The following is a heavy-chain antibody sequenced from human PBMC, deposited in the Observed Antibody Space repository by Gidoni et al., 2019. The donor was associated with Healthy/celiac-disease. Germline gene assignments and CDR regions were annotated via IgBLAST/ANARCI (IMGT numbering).Heavy chain of an antibody. D-gene: IGHD6-13*01. V-gene: IGHV4-61*02. CDR1: GGSLSSGSYY. CDR2: IYTSGST. CDR3: ARGGSSSWYGMDV. J-gene: IGHJ6*02. Sequence: QVQLQESGPGLVKPSQTLSLTCTVSGGSLSSGSYYWSWIRQPAGKGLEWIGRIYTSGSTNYNPSLKSRVTISVDTSKNQFSLKLSSVTAADTAVYYCARGGSSSWYGMDVWGQGTTVTVSS.